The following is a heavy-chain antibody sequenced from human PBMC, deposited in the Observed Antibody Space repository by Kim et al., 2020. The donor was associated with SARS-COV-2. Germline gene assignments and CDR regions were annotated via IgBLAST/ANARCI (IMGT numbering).Heavy chain of an antibody. CDR1: GGTFSSYA. V-gene: IGHV1-69*13. CDR2: IIPIFGTA. D-gene: IGHD5-18*01. J-gene: IGHJ6*02. CDR3: ARGRGYSYGYYYYGMDV. Sequence: SVKVSCKASGGTFSSYAISWVRQAPGQGLEWMGGIIPIFGTANYAQKFQGRVTITADESTSTAYMELSSLRSEDTAVYYCARGRGYSYGYYYYGMDVWGQGTTVTVSS.